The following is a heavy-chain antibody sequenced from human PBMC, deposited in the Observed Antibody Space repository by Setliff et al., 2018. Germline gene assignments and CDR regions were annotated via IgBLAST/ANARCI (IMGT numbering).Heavy chain of an antibody. V-gene: IGHV4-34*01. CDR3: AREQLLDPPGYYYMDV. CDR1: GGSFSGYY. CDR2: INHSGST. Sequence: SETLSLTCAVYGGSFSGYYWSWIRQPPGKGLEWIGEINHSGSTNYNPSLKSRVTISVDTSKNQFSLKLNSVTAADMAVYYCAREQLLDPPGYYYMDVWAKGTTVTVSS. J-gene: IGHJ6*03. D-gene: IGHD6-19*01.